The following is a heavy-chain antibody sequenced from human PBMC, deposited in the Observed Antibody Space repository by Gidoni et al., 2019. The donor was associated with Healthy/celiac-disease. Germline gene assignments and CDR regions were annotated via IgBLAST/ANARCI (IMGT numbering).Heavy chain of an antibody. Sequence: QVQLQESGPGLVKPSETLSLTFTVSGGSISSYYWSWIRQPPGKGLEWIGYIYYSGSTNYNPSLKSRVTISVDTSKNQFSLKLSSVTAADTAVYYCARQGEGPTMVRGVMDFDLWGRGTLVTVSS. CDR2: IYYSGST. CDR3: ARQGEGPTMVRGVMDFDL. CDR1: GGSISSYY. D-gene: IGHD3-10*01. J-gene: IGHJ2*01. V-gene: IGHV4-59*01.